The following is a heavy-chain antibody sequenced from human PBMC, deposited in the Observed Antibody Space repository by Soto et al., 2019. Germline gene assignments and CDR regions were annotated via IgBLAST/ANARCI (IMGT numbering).Heavy chain of an antibody. V-gene: IGHV4-34*01. J-gene: IGHJ4*02. CDR3: ARGVRVVVPAAPHYFDY. CDR1: GGSFSGYY. Sequence: SETLSLTCAVYGGSFSGYYWSWIRQPPGKGLEWIGEINHSGSTNYNPSLKSRVTISVDTSKNQFSLKLSSVTAADTAVYYCARGVRVVVPAAPHYFDYWGQGTLVTVSS. CDR2: INHSGST. D-gene: IGHD2-2*01.